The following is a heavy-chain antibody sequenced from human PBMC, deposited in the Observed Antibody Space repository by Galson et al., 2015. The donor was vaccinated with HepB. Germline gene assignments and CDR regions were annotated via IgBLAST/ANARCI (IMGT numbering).Heavy chain of an antibody. CDR2: INPNTGGT. Sequence: SVKVSCKASGYTFTGYSIHWVRQAPGQGLEWMGRINPNTGGTDYALKFQGSVTMASDTSVSTAYMELSRLKSDDTAVYYCARGILGYCSGGSCYSLFGYWGQGTLVTVSS. D-gene: IGHD2-15*01. CDR1: GYTFTGYS. CDR3: ARGILGYCSGGSCYSLFGY. V-gene: IGHV1-2*02. J-gene: IGHJ4*02.